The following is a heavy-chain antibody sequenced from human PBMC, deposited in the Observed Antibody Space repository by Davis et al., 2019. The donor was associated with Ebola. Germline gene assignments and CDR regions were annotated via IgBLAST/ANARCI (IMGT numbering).Heavy chain of an antibody. CDR2: IYSGGST. D-gene: IGHD3-10*01. J-gene: IGHJ6*02. CDR1: GFTVSSNY. V-gene: IGHV3-53*05. Sequence: GESLKISCAASGFTVSSNYMSWVRQAPGKGLEWVSVIYSGGSTYYADSVKGRFTISRDNSKNTLYLQMNSLRAEDTAVYYCARDLWSYGMDVWGQGTTVTVSS. CDR3: ARDLWSYGMDV.